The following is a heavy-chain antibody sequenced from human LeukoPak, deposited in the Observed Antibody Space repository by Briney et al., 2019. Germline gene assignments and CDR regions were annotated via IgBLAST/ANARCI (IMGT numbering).Heavy chain of an antibody. CDR1: GGSSSGYY. CDR2: INHSGST. Sequence: SETLSLTCAVYGGSSSGYYWSWIRQPPGKGLEWIGEINHSGSTNYNPSLKSRVTISVDTSKNQFSLKLSSVTAADTAVYYCARGRYYYGSGSYPRYYYYYYMDVWGKGTTVTVSS. J-gene: IGHJ6*03. CDR3: ARGRYYYGSGSYPRYYYYYYMDV. D-gene: IGHD3-10*01. V-gene: IGHV4-34*01.